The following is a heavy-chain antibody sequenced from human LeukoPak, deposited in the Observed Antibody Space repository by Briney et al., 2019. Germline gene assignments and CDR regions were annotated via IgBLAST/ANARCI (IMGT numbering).Heavy chain of an antibody. CDR3: ARDHISVTYYNFWSGYFYCMDV. J-gene: IGHJ6*02. CDR2: INPNSSDT. V-gene: IGHV1-2*02. D-gene: IGHD3-3*01. Sequence: ASVKLSRKASVYTVTGYYMHWGRQAPGPGLEWMRGINPNSSDTNYAQNFQGRVSMTRDTSITTAYMELSRLISDDTAVYYCARDHISVTYYNFWSGYFYCMDVWGQGTTVTVSS. CDR1: VYTVTGYY.